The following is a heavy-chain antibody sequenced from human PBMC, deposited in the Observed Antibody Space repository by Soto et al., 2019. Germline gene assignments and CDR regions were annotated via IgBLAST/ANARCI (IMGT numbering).Heavy chain of an antibody. V-gene: IGHV5-51*01. D-gene: IGHD2-21*01. Sequence: PGESLKISCKGSGCSFTSYWIGYVRQISGKGLEWMVIIHPGDSDTRYSPSFQVQVTISADKSISTAYLQWSRQKASDTDMYYWAKTWDSELCLFDAIDLWVLGTMVTVS. CDR1: GCSFTSYW. CDR3: AKTWDSELCLFDAIDL. J-gene: IGHJ3*01. CDR2: IHPGDSDT.